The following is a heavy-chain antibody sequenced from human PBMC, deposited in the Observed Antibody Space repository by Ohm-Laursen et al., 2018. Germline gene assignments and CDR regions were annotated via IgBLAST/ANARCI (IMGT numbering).Heavy chain of an antibody. V-gene: IGHV3-9*01. D-gene: IGHD2-15*01. CDR1: GGSISSYY. J-gene: IGHJ4*02. CDR3: TKAYGVRVEAAIASFDF. Sequence: TLSLTCTVSGGSISSYYWSWVRQAPGKGLEWVSGIRWNSGSIGYADSVKGRFTISRDNARNSLYLQMNSLRAEDTALYYCTKAYGVRVEAAIASFDFWGQGTLVTVSS. CDR2: IRWNSGSI.